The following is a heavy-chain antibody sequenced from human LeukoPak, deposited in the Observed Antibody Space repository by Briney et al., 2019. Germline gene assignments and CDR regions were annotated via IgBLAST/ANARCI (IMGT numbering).Heavy chain of an antibody. V-gene: IGHV4-34*01. CDR3: ARVSFTVVTPSGWFDP. CDR2: INHSGST. Sequence: PSETLSLTCAVYGGSFSGYYWSWIRQPPGKGLEWIGEINHSGSTNYNPSLKSRVTISVDTSKNQFSLKLSSVTAADTAVYYCARVSFTVVTPSGWFDPWGQGTLVTVSS. D-gene: IGHD4-23*01. CDR1: GGSFSGYY. J-gene: IGHJ5*02.